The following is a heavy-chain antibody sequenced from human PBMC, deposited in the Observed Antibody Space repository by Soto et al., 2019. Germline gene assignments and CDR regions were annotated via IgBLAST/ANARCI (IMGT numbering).Heavy chain of an antibody. CDR3: AKQRGFVVVPAAIGSYMDD. D-gene: IGHD2-2*01. Sequence: EVQLLESGGGLVQPGGSLRLSCAASGFTFSSYAMSWVRQAPGKGLEWVSAISGSGGSTYYADSVKGRFTISRDNSKNTLYLQMNSLRAEDTAVYYCAKQRGFVVVPAAIGSYMDDWGKGTTVTVSS. CDR1: GFTFSSYA. CDR2: ISGSGGST. J-gene: IGHJ6*03. V-gene: IGHV3-23*01.